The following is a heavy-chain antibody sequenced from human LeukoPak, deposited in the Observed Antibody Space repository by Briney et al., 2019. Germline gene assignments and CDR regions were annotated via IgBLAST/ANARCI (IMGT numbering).Heavy chain of an antibody. V-gene: IGHV3-21*01. Sequence: GGSLRLSCAASGFTFSSYSMSWVRQAPGKGLEWVSSISSSSSYIYYADSVKGRFTISRDNAKNSLYLQMNSLRAEDTAVYYCARVSSSSSRILYYYYGMDVWGQGTTVTVSS. CDR2: ISSSSSYI. J-gene: IGHJ6*02. CDR1: GFTFSSYS. CDR3: ARVSSSSSRILYYYYGMDV. D-gene: IGHD6-6*01.